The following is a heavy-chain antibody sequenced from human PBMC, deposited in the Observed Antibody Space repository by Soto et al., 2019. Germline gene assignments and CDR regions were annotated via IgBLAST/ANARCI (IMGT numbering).Heavy chain of an antibody. D-gene: IGHD3-10*01. CDR1: GGTFSSYA. CDR3: ARDKDRPQLGGNYYYIMDV. CDR2: IMPIFGTP. J-gene: IGHJ6*02. Sequence: QVQLVQSGSEVKKPGSSVKVSCKASGGTFSSYAISWVRQVPGQGLEWMGGIMPIFGTPDYAQKFQGRVHITADESTSIAYMELSSLRSEDTGVYYCARDKDRPQLGGNYYYIMDVWGQGTTVTVSS. V-gene: IGHV1-69*12.